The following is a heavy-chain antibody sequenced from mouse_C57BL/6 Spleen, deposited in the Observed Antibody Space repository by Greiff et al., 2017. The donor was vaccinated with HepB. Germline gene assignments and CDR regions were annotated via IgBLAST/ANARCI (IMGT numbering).Heavy chain of an antibody. Sequence: EVQGVESGGGLVQPGGSLSLSCAASGFTFTDYYMSWVRQPPGKALEWLGFIRNKANGYTTEYSASVKGRFTISRDNSQSILYLQMNALRAEDSATYYCARLGYDYAMDYWGQGTSVTVSS. V-gene: IGHV7-3*01. J-gene: IGHJ4*01. D-gene: IGHD2-2*01. CDR2: IRNKANGYTT. CDR3: ARLGYDYAMDY. CDR1: GFTFTDYY.